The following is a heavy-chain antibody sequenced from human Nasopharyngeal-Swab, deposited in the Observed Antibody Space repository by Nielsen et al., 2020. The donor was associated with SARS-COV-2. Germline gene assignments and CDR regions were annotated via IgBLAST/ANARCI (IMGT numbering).Heavy chain of an antibody. V-gene: IGHV3-33*01. Sequence: GESLQISCAASGFTFSSYGMHWVRQAPGKGLEWVAVIWYDGSNKYYADSVKGRFTISRDNSKNTLYLQMNSLRAEDTAVYYCARGNYYDSSGYYYVAFDIWGQGTMVTVSS. CDR1: GFTFSSYG. J-gene: IGHJ3*02. D-gene: IGHD3-22*01. CDR3: ARGNYYDSSGYYYVAFDI. CDR2: IWYDGSNK.